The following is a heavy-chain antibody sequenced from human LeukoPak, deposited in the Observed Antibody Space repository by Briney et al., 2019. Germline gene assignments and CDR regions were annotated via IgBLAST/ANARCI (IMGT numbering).Heavy chain of an antibody. J-gene: IGHJ4*02. CDR1: GFTXXSYA. V-gene: IGHV3-30-3*01. D-gene: IGHD2-15*01. CDR2: ISYDGSNK. Sequence: LXLSXXXXGFTXXSYAXHWVRQAPGKGLEGVAVISYDGSNKYYADSVKGRFTISRDNSKNTLYLQMNSLRAEDTAVYYCAREVAPNCSGGSCYSGLFDYWGQGTLVTVSS. CDR3: AREVAPNCSGGSCYSGLFDY.